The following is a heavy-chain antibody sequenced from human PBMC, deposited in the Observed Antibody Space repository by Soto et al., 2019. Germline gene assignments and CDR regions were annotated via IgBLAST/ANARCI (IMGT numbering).Heavy chain of an antibody. CDR1: GSSINTFY. D-gene: IGHD5-12*01. Sequence: SETLSLTCTVSGSSINTFYWSWVRQPAGKGLEWIGRIFSSGSTSFNPSLESRVAMSVDTSKNHFSLNLSSVTAADMAVYYCAREGSYSAYNFAHGIQLWSFDFWGQGAQVTVSS. V-gene: IGHV4-4*07. J-gene: IGHJ4*02. CDR3: AREGSYSAYNFAHGIQLWSFDF. CDR2: IFSSGST.